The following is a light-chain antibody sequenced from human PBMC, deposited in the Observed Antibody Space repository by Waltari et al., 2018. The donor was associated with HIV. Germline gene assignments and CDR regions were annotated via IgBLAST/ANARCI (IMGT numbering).Light chain of an antibody. CDR1: STDSRFYQY. Sequence: QSALTQPAFVSGFLGQSINISCTGISTDSRFYQYVSWYQQYPGNIPRLIIFDLNNRPSGVSAPFSGSRSGNSASLTFSGLQSGDEAHYYCASNRLDYTLIFGGGTKLTVL. V-gene: IGLV2-14*03. CDR2: DLN. J-gene: IGLJ2*01. CDR3: ASNRLDYTLI.